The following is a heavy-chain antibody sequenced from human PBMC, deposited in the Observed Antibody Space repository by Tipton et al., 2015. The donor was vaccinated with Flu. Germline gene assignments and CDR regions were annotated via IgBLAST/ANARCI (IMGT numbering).Heavy chain of an antibody. Sequence: SLRLSCAASGFTFDDYAMHWVRQAPGKGLEWVSLISGDGGSTYYADSVKGRFTISRDNSKNSLYLQMNSLRTEDTALYYCAIPPFEYRSYYYYYGMDVWGQGTTVTVSS. J-gene: IGHJ6*02. D-gene: IGHD1-14*01. CDR2: ISGDGGST. CDR1: GFTFDDYA. V-gene: IGHV3-43*02. CDR3: AIPPFEYRSYYYYYGMDV.